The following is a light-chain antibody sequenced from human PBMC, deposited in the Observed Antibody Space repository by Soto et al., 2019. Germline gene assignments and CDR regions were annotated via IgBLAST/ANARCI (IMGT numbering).Light chain of an antibody. CDR3: HQYYNTPFT. V-gene: IGKV4-1*01. J-gene: IGKJ2*01. CDR1: QSILHSSNNKNY. Sequence: DIVMTQFPDSLAVSLGERATINCKSSQSILHSSNNKNYLAWYQQKRGQPPKLLIYWASIRESGVPARLSGSGSVTDFTLTISSLQAEDVAVYYCHQYYNTPFTFGQGNNLEIK. CDR2: WAS.